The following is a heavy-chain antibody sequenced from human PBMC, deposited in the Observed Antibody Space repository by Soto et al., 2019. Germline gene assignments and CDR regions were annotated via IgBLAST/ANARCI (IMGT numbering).Heavy chain of an antibody. J-gene: IGHJ6*02. V-gene: IGHV3-23*01. CDR1: GITFNNYI. CDR2: IIDRGGNT. Sequence: GGSLRLSCAASGITFNNYIMSWVRQAPGKGLEWVSGIIDRGGNTFYADSVKGRFAISRDGSKNTQYLQMNNLRTEDTAIYYCAKEKAASGGYYYYGMDVWGQGTTVTVSS. D-gene: IGHD2-15*01. CDR3: AKEKAASGGYYYYGMDV.